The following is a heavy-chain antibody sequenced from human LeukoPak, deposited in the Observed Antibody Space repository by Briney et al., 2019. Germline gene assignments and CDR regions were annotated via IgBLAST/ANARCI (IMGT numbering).Heavy chain of an antibody. CDR2: ISGSGGST. J-gene: IGHJ4*02. CDR3: VRMLPYYYDSSGYYYFDY. V-gene: IGHV3-23*01. Sequence: GRSLRLSCAASGFTFSSYAMSWVRQAPGKGLEWVSAISGSGGSTYYADSVKGRFTISRDNSKNTLYLQMNSLRAEDTAVYYCVRMLPYYYDSSGYYYFDYWGQGTLVTVSS. D-gene: IGHD3-22*01. CDR1: GFTFSSYA.